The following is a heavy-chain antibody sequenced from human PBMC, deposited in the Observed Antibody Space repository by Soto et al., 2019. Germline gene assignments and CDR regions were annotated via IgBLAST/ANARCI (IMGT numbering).Heavy chain of an antibody. J-gene: IGHJ5*02. Sequence: GGSLRLSCAASGFTFSSYAMSWVRQAPGKGLEWVSAISVCCGSTYYADSVKGRFTISRDNSKNTLFLQMNSLRAEDTAVYYCAKYSDREGFDPWGQGTLVTVSS. D-gene: IGHD2-21*01. CDR2: ISVCCGST. CDR3: AKYSDREGFDP. V-gene: IGHV3-23*01. CDR1: GFTFSSYA.